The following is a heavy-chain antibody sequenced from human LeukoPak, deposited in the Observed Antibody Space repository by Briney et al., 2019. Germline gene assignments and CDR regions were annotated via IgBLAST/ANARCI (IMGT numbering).Heavy chain of an antibody. J-gene: IGHJ4*02. Sequence: ASVKVSCKASGYTFTSYAMHWVRQAPGQRLEWMGWINAGNGNTKCSQKFQGRVAITRDTSASTAYMELSSLRSEDTAVYYCARDFSGYYYYFDYWGQGTLVTVSS. CDR2: INAGNGNT. V-gene: IGHV1-3*01. CDR1: GYTFTSYA. D-gene: IGHD3-22*01. CDR3: ARDFSGYYYYFDY.